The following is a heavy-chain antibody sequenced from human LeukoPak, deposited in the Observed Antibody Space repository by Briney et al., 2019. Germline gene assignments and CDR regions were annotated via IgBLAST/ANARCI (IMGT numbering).Heavy chain of an antibody. CDR3: GSVSYGEIDY. Sequence: GGSLRLSCAASGFTFSSYAMHWVRQAPGKGLEWVAVISYDGSNKYYADSVKGRFTISRDNSKNTLYLQMNNLRAEDTAVYYCGSVSYGEIDYWGQGTLVTVSS. J-gene: IGHJ4*02. D-gene: IGHD5-18*01. CDR2: ISYDGSNK. CDR1: GFTFSSYA. V-gene: IGHV3-30*04.